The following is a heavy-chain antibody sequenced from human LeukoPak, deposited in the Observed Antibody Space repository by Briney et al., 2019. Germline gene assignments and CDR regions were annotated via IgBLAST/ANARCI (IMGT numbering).Heavy chain of an antibody. J-gene: IGHJ6*03. CDR1: GFTFDSYA. D-gene: IGHD2-2*01. CDR2: ISGGGIT. V-gene: IGHV3-23*01. CDR3: AKYGVDCSSTSCNPLYYMDV. Sequence: GGSLRLSCAASGFTFDSYAMTWVRQAPGKGLEWVSSISGGGITNYADSVKGRFTISRDNSKYTLFLQMNSLRAEDTAVYYCAKYGVDCSSTSCNPLYYMDVWGKGTTVTVSS.